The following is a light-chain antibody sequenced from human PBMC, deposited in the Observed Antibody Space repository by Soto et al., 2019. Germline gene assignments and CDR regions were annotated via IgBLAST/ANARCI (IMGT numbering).Light chain of an antibody. CDR1: QNVSSN. V-gene: IGKV3-11*01. CDR3: QQRSNWPIT. Sequence: IVMTQSPATLSMSPWDRATLACRASQNVSSNLAWYQQKRGQAPRLLIYGASTRATGIPARFSGSGSGTDFTLTISSLEPEDFALYYCQQRSNWPITFGQGTRLEIK. J-gene: IGKJ5*01. CDR2: GAS.